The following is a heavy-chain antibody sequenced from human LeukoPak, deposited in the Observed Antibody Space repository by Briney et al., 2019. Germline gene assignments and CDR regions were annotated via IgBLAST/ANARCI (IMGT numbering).Heavy chain of an antibody. CDR2: INPNSGGT. Sequence: GASVKVSCKASGYTFTGYYMHWVRQAPGQGLEWMGWINPNSGGTNYAQKFQGRVTMTRDTSISTAYMELSRLRSDDTAVYYCAKNTVSGGHYQYYMDVWGKGTTVTVSS. V-gene: IGHV1-2*02. D-gene: IGHD4-11*01. CDR3: AKNTVSGGHYQYYMDV. J-gene: IGHJ6*03. CDR1: GYTFTGYY.